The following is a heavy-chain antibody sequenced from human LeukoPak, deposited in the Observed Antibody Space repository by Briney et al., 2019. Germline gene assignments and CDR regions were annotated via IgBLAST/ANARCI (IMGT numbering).Heavy chain of an antibody. D-gene: IGHD5-18*01. CDR1: GFTFNYAW. Sequence: KSGGSLRLSCAASGFTFNYAWMSWVRQAPGKGLEWVGRIKSKTDGETTDYAAPVKGRFTIFRDDSKNTLYLQMNSLKTEDTAFYCTTAPSGYAYMNGWHLDYWGQGALVTVSS. J-gene: IGHJ4*02. V-gene: IGHV3-15*01. CDR2: IKSKTDGETT. CDR3: TTAPSGYAYMNGWHLDY.